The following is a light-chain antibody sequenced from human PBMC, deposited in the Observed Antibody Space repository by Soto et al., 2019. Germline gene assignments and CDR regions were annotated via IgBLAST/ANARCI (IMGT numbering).Light chain of an antibody. Sequence: QSVLTQPVSVSGSPGQSITISCTGTSSVVGGYNYVSWYQQHPGKAPKLMIYDASNRPSGVSNRFSGSKSGNTASLTISGLQAEDEADYYCSSYTSSSTYVFGTGTKVTVL. V-gene: IGLV2-14*01. J-gene: IGLJ1*01. CDR2: DAS. CDR3: SSYTSSSTYV. CDR1: SSVVGGYNY.